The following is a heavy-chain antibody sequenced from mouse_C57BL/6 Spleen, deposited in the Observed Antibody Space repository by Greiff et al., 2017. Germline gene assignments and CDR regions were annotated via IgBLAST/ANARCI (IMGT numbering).Heavy chain of an antibody. V-gene: IGHV1-7*01. CDR1: GYTFTSYW. CDR2: INPSSGYT. Sequence: VQLQQSGAELAKPGASVKLSCKASGYTFTSYWMHWVKQRPGQGLEWIGYINPSSGYTKYNQKFKDQATLTADKSSSTAYMQLSSLTYGDSAVYYCARSEDYWGQGTTLTVSS. CDR3: ARSEDY. J-gene: IGHJ2*01.